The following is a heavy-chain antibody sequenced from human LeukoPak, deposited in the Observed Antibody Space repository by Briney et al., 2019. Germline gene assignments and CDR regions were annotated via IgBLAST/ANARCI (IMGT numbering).Heavy chain of an antibody. D-gene: IGHD3-22*01. V-gene: IGHV3-23*01. Sequence: GGSLRLSCAASGFPFSSYAMSWVRQAPGKGLEWVSAISGSGGSTYYADSVKGRFTISRDNSKNTLYLQMNSLRAEDTAVYYCAKGVYYYDSSAYYYTYYFDYWGQGTLVTVSS. CDR3: AKGVYYYDSSAYYYTYYFDY. J-gene: IGHJ4*02. CDR2: ISGSGGST. CDR1: GFPFSSYA.